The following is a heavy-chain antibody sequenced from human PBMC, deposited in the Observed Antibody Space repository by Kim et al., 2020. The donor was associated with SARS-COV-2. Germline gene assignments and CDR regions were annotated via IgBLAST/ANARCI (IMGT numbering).Heavy chain of an antibody. V-gene: IGHV3-33*01. CDR3: ASGGGSSSWAHLY. J-gene: IGHJ4*02. Sequence: YVDSVKGRFTISRDNSKNTLYLQMNSLRSEDTAVYYCASGGGSSSWAHLYWGQGTLVTVSS. D-gene: IGHD2-2*01.